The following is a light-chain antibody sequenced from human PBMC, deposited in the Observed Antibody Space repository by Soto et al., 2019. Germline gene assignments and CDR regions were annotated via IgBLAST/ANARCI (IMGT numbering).Light chain of an antibody. Sequence: EIALTQSPGTLSLSPGQRATLSSRASQSVSSSYLAWYQQKPGQAPRLLIDGASSRATGIPDRFSGSGSGTDFTLTISRLEPEDFAVYYCEQYGSSAATVGQGTELEIK. CDR2: GAS. V-gene: IGKV3-20*01. J-gene: IGKJ2*01. CDR1: QSVSSSY. CDR3: EQYGSSAAT.